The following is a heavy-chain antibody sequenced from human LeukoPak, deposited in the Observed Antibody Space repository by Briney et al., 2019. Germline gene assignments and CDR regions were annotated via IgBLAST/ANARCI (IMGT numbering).Heavy chain of an antibody. CDR3: ARAGYGYLYFDL. CDR1: GFTFSSYD. J-gene: IGHJ2*01. CDR2: IGTAGDT. V-gene: IGHV3-13*01. Sequence: GGSLRLSCAASGFTFSSYDMHWVRQATGKGLEWVSAIGTAGDTYYPGSVKGRFTISREKAKNSLYLQMNSLRAGDTAVYYCARAGYGYLYFDLWGRGTLVTVSS. D-gene: IGHD5-18*01.